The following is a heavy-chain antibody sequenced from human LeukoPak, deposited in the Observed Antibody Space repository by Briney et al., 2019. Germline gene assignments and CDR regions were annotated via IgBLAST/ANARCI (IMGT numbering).Heavy chain of an antibody. V-gene: IGHV4-61*01. Sequence: PSETLSLTCTVSGGSVSSGSYYWSWIRQPPGKGLEWIGYIYYSGSTNYNPSLKSRVTISVDTSKNQFSLKLSSVTAADTAVYYCARDANHYAHVWGSGWYDGFDYWGQGTLATVSS. CDR3: ARDANHYAHVWGSGWYDGFDY. J-gene: IGHJ4*02. D-gene: IGHD6-19*01. CDR2: IYYSGST. CDR1: GGSVSSGSYY.